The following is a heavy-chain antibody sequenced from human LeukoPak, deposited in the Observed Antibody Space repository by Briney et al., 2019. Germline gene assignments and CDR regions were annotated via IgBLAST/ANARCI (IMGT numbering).Heavy chain of an antibody. CDR1: GFTFSSHG. CDR3: AKLNPSGGGKQWPVFQH. J-gene: IGHJ1*01. Sequence: PGGSLRLSCAASGFTFSSHGMHWVRQAPGKGLEWVAFIRYDGSNKYYADSVKGRFTISRDNSKNTLYLQMNSLRAEDTAVYYCAKLNPSGGGKQWPVFQHWGQGTLVTVSS. CDR2: IRYDGSNK. D-gene: IGHD6-19*01. V-gene: IGHV3-30*02.